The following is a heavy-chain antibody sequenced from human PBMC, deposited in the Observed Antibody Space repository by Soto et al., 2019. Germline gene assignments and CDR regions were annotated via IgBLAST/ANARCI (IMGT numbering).Heavy chain of an antibody. D-gene: IGHD2-21*02. CDR2: ISYDGSNK. Sequence: LSLSCAASGFTFSSYAMHCVRQAPGKGLEWVAVISYDGSNKYYADSVKGRFTISRDNSTNTLYLQMNSLRAEDTAVYYCARASLCGGNCDYTGIGYWGEGNLVTVS. J-gene: IGHJ4*02. V-gene: IGHV3-30-3*01. CDR3: ARASLCGGNCDYTGIGY. CDR1: GFTFSSYA.